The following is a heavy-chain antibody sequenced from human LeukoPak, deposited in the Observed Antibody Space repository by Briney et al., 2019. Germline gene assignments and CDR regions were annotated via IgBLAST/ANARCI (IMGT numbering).Heavy chain of an antibody. CDR3: VRGIGSSDSDY. CDR1: GFPFSNYW. J-gene: IGHJ4*02. Sequence: GGSLRLSRAASGFPFSNYWMQWVRQVPGKGPVWVSRINSDGGTTSYVDSVKGRFAISRDNAKNTVYLQMNSLRAEDTAVYYCVRGIGSSDSDYWGQGTLVTVFS. D-gene: IGHD6-6*01. CDR2: INSDGGTT. V-gene: IGHV3-74*01.